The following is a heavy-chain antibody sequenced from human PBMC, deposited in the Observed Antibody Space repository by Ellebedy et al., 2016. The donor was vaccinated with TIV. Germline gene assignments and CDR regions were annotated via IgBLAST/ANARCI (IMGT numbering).Heavy chain of an antibody. CDR2: MSTDGSIT. V-gene: IGHV3-74*01. CDR1: GFTFSGYW. D-gene: IGHD4-17*01. CDR3: ARRASYGDYAVQVNPWFDP. J-gene: IGHJ5*02. Sequence: GGSLRLSCATSGFTFSGYWIHWVRQAPGKGLVWVSRMSTDGSITTYADSVKGRFTISRDDAKNSLYLQLDSLRAEDTAVYYCARRASYGDYAVQVNPWFDPWGQGTLVTVSS.